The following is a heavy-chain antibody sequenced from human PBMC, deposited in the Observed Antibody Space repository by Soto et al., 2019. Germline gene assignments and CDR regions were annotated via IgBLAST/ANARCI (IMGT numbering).Heavy chain of an antibody. D-gene: IGHD3-22*01. CDR1: GGTFSSYA. V-gene: IGHV1-69*01. J-gene: IGHJ6*02. Sequence: QVQLVQSGAEVKKPGSSVKVSCKASGGTFSSYAISWVRQAPGQELEWMGGIIPIFGTANYAQKFQGRVTITADESTSTAYMELSSLRSEDTAVYYCARGDYYDSSGYYYYYYGMDVWGQGTTVTVSS. CDR3: ARGDYYDSSGYYYYYYGMDV. CDR2: IIPIFGTA.